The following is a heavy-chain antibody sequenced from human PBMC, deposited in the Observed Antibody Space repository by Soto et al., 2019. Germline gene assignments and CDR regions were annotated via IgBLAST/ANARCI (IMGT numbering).Heavy chain of an antibody. Sequence: GGTLRLSCAASGFTFSNYWMHWVRQAPGKGLVWVSRINGGGTTTSYADSVKGRFTISRDNAENTLYLQLTNLRVEDTAVYYCVRGPNSLDYWGQGTLVTVSS. V-gene: IGHV3-74*01. J-gene: IGHJ4*02. D-gene: IGHD1-1*01. CDR2: INGGGTTT. CDR1: GFTFSNYW. CDR3: VRGPNSLDY.